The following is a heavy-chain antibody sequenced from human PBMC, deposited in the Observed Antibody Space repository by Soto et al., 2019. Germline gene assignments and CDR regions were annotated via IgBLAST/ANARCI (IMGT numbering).Heavy chain of an antibody. CDR1: GYTFTRHY. J-gene: IGHJ3*02. CDR3: ARDLLAAGSDALDI. CDR2: INSSVGHT. D-gene: IGHD6-13*01. Sequence: QMQLVQSGAEVKKPGASVKVSCKASGYTFTRHYIHWVRQAPGQGLEWMGIINSSVGHTDYAQKFQGRVALISDTSTSTVYMELSSLRSEDTAVYCCARDLLAAGSDALDIWGQGTMVTVSS. V-gene: IGHV1-46*01.